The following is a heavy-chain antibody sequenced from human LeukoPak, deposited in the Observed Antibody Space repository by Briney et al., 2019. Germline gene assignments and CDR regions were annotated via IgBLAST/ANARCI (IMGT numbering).Heavy chain of an antibody. Sequence: GGSLTLSCAASGFTFSSYAMNWVRQAPGRGLEWVSAISGGGGSTYYADSVKGRFTISRDNSKNTLYLQMNSLRAEDTAVYYCAKGAPGRSLSWFDPWGQGTLVTVSS. CDR1: GFTFSSYA. CDR3: AKGAPGRSLSWFDP. D-gene: IGHD2-15*01. V-gene: IGHV3-23*01. CDR2: ISGGGGST. J-gene: IGHJ5*02.